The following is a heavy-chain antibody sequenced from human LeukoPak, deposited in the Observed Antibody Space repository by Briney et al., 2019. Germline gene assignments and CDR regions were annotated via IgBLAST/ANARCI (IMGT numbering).Heavy chain of an antibody. CDR2: ISAYNGNT. Sequence: ASVKVSCKASGYTFTSYGISWVRQAPGQGLEWMGWISAYNGNTNYAQKLQGRVTMTTDTSTGTAYMELRSLRSDDTAVYYCARGPVGYCSGGSCTRYFDYWGQGTLVTVSS. CDR3: ARGPVGYCSGGSCTRYFDY. J-gene: IGHJ4*02. CDR1: GYTFTSYG. D-gene: IGHD2-15*01. V-gene: IGHV1-18*04.